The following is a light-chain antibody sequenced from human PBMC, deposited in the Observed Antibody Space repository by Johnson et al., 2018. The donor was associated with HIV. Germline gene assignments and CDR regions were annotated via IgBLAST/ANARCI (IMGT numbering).Light chain of an antibody. J-gene: IGLJ1*01. CDR3: GTWDSSLSAGQGV. CDR2: RNN. Sequence: QSVLTQPPSVSAAPGQKVTISCSGSSSNIGSSPVNWYQQLPGTAPKLLIYRNNQRPSGVPDRFSGSKSGTSATLGITGLQTGDEADYYCGTWDSSLSAGQGVFGTGTKVTVL. CDR1: SSNIGSSP. V-gene: IGLV1-51*02.